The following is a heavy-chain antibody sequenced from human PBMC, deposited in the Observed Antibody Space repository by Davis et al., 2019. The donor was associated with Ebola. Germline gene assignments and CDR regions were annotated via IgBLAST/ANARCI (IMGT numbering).Heavy chain of an antibody. D-gene: IGHD3-3*01. J-gene: IGHJ4*02. Sequence: PGGSLRLSCAASGFTFSSYSMNWVRQAPGKGLEWVSSISSSSSYIYYADSVKGRFTISRDNAKNSLYLQMNSLRAEDTAVYYCARAYDFWSGYYPFDYWGQGTLVTVSS. CDR2: ISSSSSYI. CDR3: ARAYDFWSGYYPFDY. CDR1: GFTFSSYS. V-gene: IGHV3-21*01.